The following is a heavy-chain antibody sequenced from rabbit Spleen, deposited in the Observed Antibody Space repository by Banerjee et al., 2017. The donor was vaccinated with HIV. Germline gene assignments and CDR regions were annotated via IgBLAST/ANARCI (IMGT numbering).Heavy chain of an antibody. V-gene: IGHV1S45*01. J-gene: IGHJ4*01. CDR3: ARSTSSTSYNSNL. D-gene: IGHD1-1*01. CDR1: GFSFSSSYY. Sequence: QEQLVESGGGLVQPEGSLTLTCTASGFSFSSSYYMCWVRQAPGKGLEWIGCIYGGNSGSTWYASWAKGRFTISKTSSTMVTLQLISLTAADTATYFCARSTSSTSYNSNLWGPGTLVTVS. CDR2: IYGGNSGST.